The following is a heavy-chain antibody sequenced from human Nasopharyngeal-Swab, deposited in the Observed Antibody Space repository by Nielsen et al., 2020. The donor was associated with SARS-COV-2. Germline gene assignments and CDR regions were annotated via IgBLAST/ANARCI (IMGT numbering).Heavy chain of an antibody. J-gene: IGHJ6*03. Sequence: GGSLRLSCAASGFTFSSYWMSWVRQAPGKGLDWLPNIEQDGSEKYYVDSVKGRFTISRDNAKNSLYLQMNSLRAEDTAVYYCARAATMVRGVIIGRYYYYMEVWGKGTTVNVSS. CDR2: IEQDGSEK. CDR1: GFTFSSYW. V-gene: IGHV3-7*01. D-gene: IGHD3-10*01. CDR3: ARAATMVRGVIIGRYYYYMEV.